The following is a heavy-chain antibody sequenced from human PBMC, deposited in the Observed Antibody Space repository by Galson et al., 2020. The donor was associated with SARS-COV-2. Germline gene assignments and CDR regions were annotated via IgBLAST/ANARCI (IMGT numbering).Heavy chain of an antibody. J-gene: IGHJ4*02. Sequence: SLTCTVSGYSLSSGYYWGWIRQPPGKGREWTGSIYHSGSTYYNPSLKSRVTISVDTSQNQFSLKLSCVTAADAAVYYCARDDSSGYFGVPLDYWGQGTLVTVSS. CDR2: IYHSGST. D-gene: IGHD3-22*01. CDR3: ARDDSSGYFGVPLDY. CDR1: GYSLSSGYY. V-gene: IGHV4-38-2*02.